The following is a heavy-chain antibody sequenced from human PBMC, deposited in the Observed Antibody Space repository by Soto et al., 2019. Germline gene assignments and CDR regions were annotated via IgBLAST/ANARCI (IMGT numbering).Heavy chain of an antibody. D-gene: IGHD4-17*01. J-gene: IGHJ3*02. V-gene: IGHV1-69*13. CDR2: IIPIFGTA. CDR1: GGTFSSYA. Sequence: SVKVSCKASGGTFSSYAISWVRQAPGQGLEWMGGIIPIFGTANYAQKFQGRVTITADESTSTAYMELSSLRSEDTAVYYCASPPGKDYEKGPPDAFDIWGQGTMVTVSS. CDR3: ASPPGKDYEKGPPDAFDI.